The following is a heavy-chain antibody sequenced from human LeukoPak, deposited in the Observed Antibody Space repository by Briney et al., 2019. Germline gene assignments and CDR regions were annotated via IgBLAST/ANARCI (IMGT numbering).Heavy chain of an antibody. D-gene: IGHD5/OR15-5a*01. CDR3: TTDLLLRPDDY. CDR2: IKSKTDGGAT. CDR1: GFTFSNAW. J-gene: IGHJ4*02. Sequence: PGGSLRLSCAASGFTFSNAWMSWVRQAPGKGLEWVGRIKSKTDGGATDYAAPVKGRFTISRDDSKNTLYLQMNSLKTEDTAVYYCTTDLLLRPDDYWGQGTLVTVSS. V-gene: IGHV3-15*01.